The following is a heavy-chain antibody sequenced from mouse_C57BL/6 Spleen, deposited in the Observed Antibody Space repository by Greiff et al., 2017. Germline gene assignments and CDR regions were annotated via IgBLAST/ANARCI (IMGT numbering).Heavy chain of an antibody. V-gene: IGHV1-69*01. J-gene: IGHJ4*01. CDR2: IDPSDSYT. D-gene: IGHD1-1*01. Sequence: QVQLQQSGAELVMPGASVKLSCKASGYTFTSYWMHWVKQRPGQGLEWIGEIDPSDSYTNYNQKFKGKSTLTVDKSSSTAYMQLSSLTSEDSAVYYCARWGTWYCSSYRYAMDYWGQGTSVTVSS. CDR3: ARWGTWYCSSYRYAMDY. CDR1: GYTFTSYW.